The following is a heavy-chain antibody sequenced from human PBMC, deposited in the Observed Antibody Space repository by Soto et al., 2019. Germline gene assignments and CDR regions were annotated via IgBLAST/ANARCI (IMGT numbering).Heavy chain of an antibody. Sequence: EVQLVESGGGLVQPGGSLRLSCAASGFTFSSYWMHWVRQAPGGGLVWISRINGDRRSTNYADFVKGRFTISRDNTKNTLYLQMRSLRVEDTAVYYCVRGWFDPWGQGTLVTVSS. J-gene: IGHJ5*02. V-gene: IGHV3-74*01. CDR1: GFTFSSYW. CDR2: INGDRRST. CDR3: VRGWFDP.